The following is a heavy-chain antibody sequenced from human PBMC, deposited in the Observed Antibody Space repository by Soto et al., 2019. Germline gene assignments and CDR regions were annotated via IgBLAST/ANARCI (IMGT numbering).Heavy chain of an antibody. D-gene: IGHD5-12*01. CDR1: GGSISSSSYY. V-gene: IGHV4-39*01. Sequence: PSETLSLTCTVSGGSISSSSYYWGWIRQPPGKGLEWIGSIYYSGSTYYNPSLKSRVTISVDTSKNQFSLKLSSVTAADTAVYYCARRLNRERWLQLGYFDYWGQGTLVTVSS. CDR3: ARRLNRERWLQLGYFDY. J-gene: IGHJ4*02. CDR2: IYYSGST.